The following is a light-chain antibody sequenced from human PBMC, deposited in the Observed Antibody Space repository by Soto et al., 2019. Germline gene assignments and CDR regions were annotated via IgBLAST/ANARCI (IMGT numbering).Light chain of an antibody. Sequence: EIVMTQSPATLSLSPGERATLSCRASQSVRSNLAWYQQKPGQAPRLLIYGASTRATGIPARFSGSGSGTEFTLTISSLQSEDFVVYYCQQYNSWPPRYTFGQGTKLEIK. CDR1: QSVRSN. CDR3: QQYNSWPPRYT. V-gene: IGKV3-15*01. CDR2: GAS. J-gene: IGKJ2*01.